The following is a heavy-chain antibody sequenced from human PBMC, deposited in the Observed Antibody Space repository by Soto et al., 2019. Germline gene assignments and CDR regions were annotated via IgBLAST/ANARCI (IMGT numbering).Heavy chain of an antibody. V-gene: IGHV3-48*01. CDR3: ARLYYDILTGPDY. J-gene: IGHJ4*02. Sequence: GGSLRLSCAASGFTFSSYAMSWVRQAPGKGLEWVSSISSSSGSTYYADSVKGRFTISRDNAKNSLYLQMNSLRAEDTAVYYCARLYYDILTGPDYSGQGTLVTVSS. CDR1: GFTFSSYA. CDR2: ISSSSGST. D-gene: IGHD3-9*01.